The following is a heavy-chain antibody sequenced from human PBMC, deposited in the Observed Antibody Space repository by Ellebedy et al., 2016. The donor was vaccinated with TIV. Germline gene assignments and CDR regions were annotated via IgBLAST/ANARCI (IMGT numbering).Heavy chain of an antibody. J-gene: IGHJ5*02. CDR1: GFTFSSYA. Sequence: GESLKISCAAPGFTFSSYAMSWVRQAPGMGLEWVSAISGSSGHTYYADSVKGRFTISRDNSKNTLYLQMNSLRADDTAIYYCAKGAYLNWFDPWGQGTLVTVSS. CDR3: AKGAYLNWFDP. CDR2: ISGSSGHT. V-gene: IGHV3-23*01.